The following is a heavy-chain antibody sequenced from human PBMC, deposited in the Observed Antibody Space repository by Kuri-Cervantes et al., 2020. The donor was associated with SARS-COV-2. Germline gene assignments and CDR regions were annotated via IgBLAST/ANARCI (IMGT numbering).Heavy chain of an antibody. V-gene: IGHV4-31*02. Sequence: SCTVSAGYVSSGGYYWSWIRQRPGKGLEWIGYIYYSGNTYYNPSIKSRVSISINTSKNQFSLQLSSVTAAETDVYYCARDALLVGATGYYFDYWGQGTLVTVSS. CDR2: IYYSGNT. CDR3: ARDALLVGATGYYFDY. J-gene: IGHJ4*02. D-gene: IGHD1-26*01. CDR1: AGYVSSGGYY.